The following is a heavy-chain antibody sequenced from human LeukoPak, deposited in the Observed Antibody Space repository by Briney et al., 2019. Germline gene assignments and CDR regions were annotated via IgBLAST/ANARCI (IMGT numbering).Heavy chain of an antibody. CDR3: AKDYAMVQGVMRLLDP. V-gene: IGHV3-30*18. CDR2: ISYDGSNK. J-gene: IGHJ5*02. CDR1: GFTFSSYG. D-gene: IGHD3-10*01. Sequence: GRSLRLSCAAPGFTFSSYGMHWVRQAPGKGLEWVAVISYDGSNKYYADSVKGRFTISRDNSKNTLYLQMNSLRAEDTAVYYCAKDYAMVQGVMRLLDPWGQGTLVTVSS.